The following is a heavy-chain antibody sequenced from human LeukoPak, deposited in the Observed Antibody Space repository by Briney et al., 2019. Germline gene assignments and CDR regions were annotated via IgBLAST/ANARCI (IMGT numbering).Heavy chain of an antibody. CDR3: AKDSSSGWYYSPRFDP. CDR1: GFTFDDYA. V-gene: IGHV3-9*01. J-gene: IGHJ5*02. Sequence: GGSLRLSCAASGFTFDDYAMHWVRQAPGKGLEWVSGISWNSGSIGYADSVKGRFTISRDNAKNSLYLQMNSLRAEDTALYYCAKDSSSGWYYSPRFDPWGQGTLVTVSS. CDR2: ISWNSGSI. D-gene: IGHD6-19*01.